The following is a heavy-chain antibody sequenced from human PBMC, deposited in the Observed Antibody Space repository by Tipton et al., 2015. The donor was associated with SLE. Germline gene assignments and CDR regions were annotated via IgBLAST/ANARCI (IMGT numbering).Heavy chain of an antibody. Sequence: TLSLTCAVSGYSITGGYHWGWIRQPPGKGLEWIANIYHSGSSYYNPSLKSRVTISVDTSKNQFSLILTYVTAADTAVYFCARRQLCLDWGQGTLVTVSS. CDR1: GYSITGGYH. J-gene: IGHJ4*02. D-gene: IGHD5-18*01. CDR2: IYHSGSS. V-gene: IGHV4-38-2*01. CDR3: ARRQLCLD.